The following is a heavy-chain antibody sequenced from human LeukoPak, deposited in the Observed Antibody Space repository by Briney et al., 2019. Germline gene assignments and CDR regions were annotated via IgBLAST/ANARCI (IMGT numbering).Heavy chain of an antibody. CDR1: GFRFSSYE. CDR2: ITSSGTTI. CDR3: ARAYSSVASCDY. D-gene: IGHD6-19*01. V-gene: IGHV3-48*03. J-gene: IGHJ4*02. Sequence: QPGGSLRLSCASSGFRFSSYEMNWVRHAPGKGLEWVSYITSSGTTIHYADSVKGRFTISRDNAKNSLYLLMNSLRAEDTAVYYCARAYSSVASCDYWGQGTLVTVSS.